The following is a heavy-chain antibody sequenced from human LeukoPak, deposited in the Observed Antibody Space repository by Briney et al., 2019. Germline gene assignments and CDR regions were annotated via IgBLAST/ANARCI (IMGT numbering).Heavy chain of an antibody. CDR2: ISGSSDYI. CDR3: ARGKTSQNIVTRKTYNWFDP. V-gene: IGHV3-21*01. J-gene: IGHJ5*02. Sequence: GGSLRLSCAASGFTFSSYNMNWVRQAPGKGLEWVSSISGSSDYIYYADSVKGRFTISRDNAKNSLYLQMKSLRAEDTAVYYCARGKTSQNIVTRKTYNWFDPWGQGTQVTVSS. D-gene: IGHD2/OR15-2a*01. CDR1: GFTFSSYN.